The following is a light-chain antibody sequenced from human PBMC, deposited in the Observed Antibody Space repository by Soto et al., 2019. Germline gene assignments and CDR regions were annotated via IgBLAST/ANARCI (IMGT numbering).Light chain of an antibody. CDR3: QQTYNLPRT. Sequence: DIQMTQSPSSLSASVGDRVTITCRASQSIGHSLSWFQQKAGKPPTLLIYGASALQRGVPARFSGSGSGTEFTLTINKMQREDFATYYCQQTYNLPRTFGQGNKVDIK. V-gene: IGKV1-39*01. J-gene: IGKJ1*01. CDR2: GAS. CDR1: QSIGHS.